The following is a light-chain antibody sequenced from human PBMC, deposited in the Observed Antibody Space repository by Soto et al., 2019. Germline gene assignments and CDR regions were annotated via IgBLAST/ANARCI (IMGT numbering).Light chain of an antibody. V-gene: IGLV1-47*02. Sequence: QSVLTQPPSASGTPGQRVTIPCCGSSSNIGSNFVYWYQQLPGTAPKLLIYSTNKRPSGVPDRFSGSKSGTSASLAISGLRSEDEADYYCAAWDDSLSGLWVFGGGTKLTVL. CDR3: AAWDDSLSGLWV. J-gene: IGLJ3*02. CDR1: SSNIGSNF. CDR2: STN.